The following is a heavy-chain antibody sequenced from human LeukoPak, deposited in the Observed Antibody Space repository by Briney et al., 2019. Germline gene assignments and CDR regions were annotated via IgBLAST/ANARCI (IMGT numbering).Heavy chain of an antibody. D-gene: IGHD5-18*01. CDR2: LSSDGTNR. J-gene: IGHJ3*01. CDR1: GFTFSSYG. V-gene: IGHV3-30*03. Sequence: PGGSLRLSCAASGFTFSSYGMHWVRQAPGKGLVWVAGLSSDGTNRYYADSVQGRFTISRDTSKNTLYLLMNSLRGEDTAVYYCARDQIRYSNSPEALNLWGQGTLVSVSS. CDR3: ARDQIRYSNSPEALNL.